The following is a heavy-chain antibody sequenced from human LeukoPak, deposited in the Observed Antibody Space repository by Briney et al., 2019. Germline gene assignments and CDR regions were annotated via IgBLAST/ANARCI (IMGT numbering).Heavy chain of an antibody. J-gene: IGHJ3*02. D-gene: IGHD3-22*01. CDR3: ARSERIIMILGGAFDI. CDR1: GDSISSYY. CDR2: IYYSGST. Sequence: PSETLSLTCTVSGDSISSYYWSWIRQPPGKELEWIGYIYYSGSTNYSPSLKSRVTISVDTSKKQFSLKLSSVTAADTAVYYCARSERIIMILGGAFDIWGQGTVVTVSS. V-gene: IGHV4-59*08.